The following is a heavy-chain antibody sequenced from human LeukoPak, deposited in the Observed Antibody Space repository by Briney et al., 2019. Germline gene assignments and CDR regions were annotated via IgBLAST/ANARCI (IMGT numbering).Heavy chain of an antibody. V-gene: IGHV4-31*03. J-gene: IGHJ5*02. CDR3: ARDSSVSPFDP. CDR2: IYYSGST. D-gene: IGHD6-25*01. CDR1: GGSISSGGYY. Sequence: SETLSLTCTVSGGSISSGGYYWSWIRQHPGKGLEWSGYIYYSGSTYYNPSLKSRVTISVDTSKNQFSLKLSSVTAADTAVYYCARDSSVSPFDPWGQGTLVTVSS.